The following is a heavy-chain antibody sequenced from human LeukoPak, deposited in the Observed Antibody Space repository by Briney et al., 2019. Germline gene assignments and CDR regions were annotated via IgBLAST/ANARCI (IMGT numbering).Heavy chain of an antibody. V-gene: IGHV1-46*01. J-gene: IGHJ6*02. CDR3: ARDKLTYSSSPNYYYYGMDV. D-gene: IGHD6-6*01. Sequence: ASVKVSCKASGYTFTSYYMHWVRQAPGQGLEWMGIINPSGGSTSYAQKFQSRVTMTRDTSTSTVYMELSSLRSEDTAVYYCARDKLTYSSSPNYYYYGMDVWGQGTTVTVSS. CDR2: INPSGGST. CDR1: GYTFTSYY.